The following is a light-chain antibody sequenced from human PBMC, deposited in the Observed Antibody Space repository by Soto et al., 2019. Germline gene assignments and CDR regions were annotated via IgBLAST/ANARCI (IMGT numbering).Light chain of an antibody. J-gene: IGLJ1*01. CDR2: DNN. V-gene: IGLV1-40*01. CDR1: SSNIGAGYD. Sequence: QSVLTQPPSVSGAPGQRVTISCTGSSSNIGAGYDVHWYQQLPGAAPKLLIYDNNNRPSGVPDRFSGSKSATSASLAITGLQAEDEADYYCQSHDISLDDSYVFGTGTKLTVL. CDR3: QSHDISLDDSYV.